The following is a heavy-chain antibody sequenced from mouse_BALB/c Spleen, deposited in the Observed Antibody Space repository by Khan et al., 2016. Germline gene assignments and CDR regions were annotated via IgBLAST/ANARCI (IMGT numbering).Heavy chain of an antibody. CDR3: ARMYYGDY. CDR2: IDPPNDNT. J-gene: IGHJ2*01. V-gene: IGHV14-3*02. D-gene: IGHD1-1*01. CDR1: GFSIQDTY. Sequence: VQLQQSGAELVKPGASVKLSCTASGFSIQDTYIHWVRQRPEQGLAWIGRIDPPNDNTKYDPKFQGKATITADTSSNTAYLQLNSLTYEDTAVYYCARMYYGDYWGQGTTLTVSS.